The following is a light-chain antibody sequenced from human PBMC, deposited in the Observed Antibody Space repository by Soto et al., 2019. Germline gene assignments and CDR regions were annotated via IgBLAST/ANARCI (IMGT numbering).Light chain of an antibody. J-gene: IGKJ1*01. CDR2: DAS. CDR1: QSVTNS. V-gene: IGKV3-11*01. Sequence: EIVLTQSPATLSLSPGERATLSCRASQSVTNSLAWYQQKPGQAPRLLVYDASNRATGIPTRFSGSGSGTDFTLTISRLEPEDFAVYYCQQYGYSPKTFGQGTKVDIK. CDR3: QQYGYSPKT.